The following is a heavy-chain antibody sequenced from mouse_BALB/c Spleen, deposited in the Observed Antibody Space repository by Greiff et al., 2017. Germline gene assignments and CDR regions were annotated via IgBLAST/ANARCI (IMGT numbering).Heavy chain of an antibody. CDR3: ASYRDTYSWFAY. CDR2: IYPGSGST. V-gene: IGHV1-55*01. CDR1: GYNFTSYW. D-gene: IGHD5-1-1*01. J-gene: IGHJ3*01. Sequence: VQLQESGAELVKPGASVKMSCKASGYNFTSYWMNWVKQRPGQGLEWIGDIYPGSGSTNYNEKFKSKATLTVDTSSSTAYMQLRSLASEDSALYYCASYRDTYSWFAYWGQGTLVTVSA.